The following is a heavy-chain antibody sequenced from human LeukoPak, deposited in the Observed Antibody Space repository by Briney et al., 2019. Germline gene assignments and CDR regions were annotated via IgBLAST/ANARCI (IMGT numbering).Heavy chain of an antibody. Sequence: GGSLRLSCAASGFTFSSYAMSWVRQAPGKGLEWVSAISGSGGSTYYADSVKGRFTISRDNSKNTLYLQMNSLRAEDTAVYYCAKDLGYCSSTSCYPDAFDIWGQGTMVTVSS. CDR2: ISGSGGST. V-gene: IGHV3-23*01. CDR3: AKDLGYCSSTSCYPDAFDI. CDR1: GFTFSSYA. D-gene: IGHD2-2*01. J-gene: IGHJ3*02.